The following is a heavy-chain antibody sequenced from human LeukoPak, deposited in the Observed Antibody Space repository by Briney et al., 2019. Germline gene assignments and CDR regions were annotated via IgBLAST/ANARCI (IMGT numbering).Heavy chain of an antibody. CDR1: GGSISSYY. CDR2: IYYSGNT. CDR3: ARRWDEDSGRGDDAFDI. D-gene: IGHD1-26*01. Sequence: PSETLSLTCAVSGGSISSYYWSWIRQPPGKGLEWIGYIYYSGNTNYNPSLKSRVTISVDTSKNQFPLKLSSVTAADTAVYYCARRWDEDSGRGDDAFDIWGQGTMVTVSS. J-gene: IGHJ3*02. V-gene: IGHV4-59*08.